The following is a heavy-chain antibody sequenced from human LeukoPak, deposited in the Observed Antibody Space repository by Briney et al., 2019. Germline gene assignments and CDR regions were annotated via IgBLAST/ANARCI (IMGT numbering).Heavy chain of an antibody. Sequence: KAGGSLRLSCAASGFTFSSYSMNWVRQAPGKGLEWVSSISSSSSYIYYADSVKGRFTISRDNAKNSLYLQMNSLRAEDTAVYYCARDKKEGPTPVDYWGQGTLVTVSS. J-gene: IGHJ4*02. CDR2: ISSSSSYI. CDR3: ARDKKEGPTPVDY. CDR1: GFTFSSYS. V-gene: IGHV3-21*01.